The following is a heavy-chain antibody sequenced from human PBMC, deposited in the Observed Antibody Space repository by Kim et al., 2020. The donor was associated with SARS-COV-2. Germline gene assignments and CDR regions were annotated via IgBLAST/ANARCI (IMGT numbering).Heavy chain of an antibody. V-gene: IGHV3-23*01. CDR3: AKAVPVAGPDLYYFDY. Sequence: SGKGRFTISRDKSKNTLYLQMNSLRAEDTAVYYCAKAVPVAGPDLYYFDYWGQGTLVTVSS. D-gene: IGHD6-19*01. J-gene: IGHJ4*02.